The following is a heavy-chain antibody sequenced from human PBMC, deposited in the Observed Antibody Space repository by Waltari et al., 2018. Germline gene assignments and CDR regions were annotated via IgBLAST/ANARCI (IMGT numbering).Heavy chain of an antibody. Sequence: GWGRQPPGKGLEWTATISYSGATYNNPSLKSRVTISVDTSKNQFSLKLSSVTAADTAVYYCATYIGASIGTAAFDVWGQGTMVTVSS. J-gene: IGHJ3*01. V-gene: IGHV4-39*01. CDR3: ATYIGASIGTAAFDV. D-gene: IGHD3-16*01. CDR2: ISYSGAT.